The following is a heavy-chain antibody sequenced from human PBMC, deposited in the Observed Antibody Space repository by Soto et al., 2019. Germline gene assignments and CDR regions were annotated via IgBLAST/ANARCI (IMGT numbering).Heavy chain of an antibody. J-gene: IGHJ6*03. V-gene: IGHV3-11*01. CDR2: ISTWSRII. CDR1: GFNSSDYY. Sequence: GGSLRLSCAASGFNSSDYYMSWIRQAPGKGLEWVSYISTWSRIIYNADSVKGRFTISRDNAKNSLSLQMDSLRADDTAVYYCARVNNWNYGVGYSYMDVWGKGTTVTVSS. CDR3: ARVNNWNYGVGYSYMDV. D-gene: IGHD1-7*01.